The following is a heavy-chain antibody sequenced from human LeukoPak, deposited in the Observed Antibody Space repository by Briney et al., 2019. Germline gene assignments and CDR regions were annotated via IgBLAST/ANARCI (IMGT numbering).Heavy chain of an antibody. CDR1: GCAFSSYS. V-gene: IGHV3-74*01. Sequence: PGGSLSLSCAASGCAFSSYSMNWVRQAPGKGLVWVSRINSDGSSTTYADSVRGRFTISRDNAQNTLYLQMNSLRAEDTAVYYCARLSFDGSGYYYATAFDIWGQGTMVTVSS. J-gene: IGHJ3*02. CDR3: ARLSFDGSGYYYATAFDI. CDR2: INSDGSST. D-gene: IGHD3-22*01.